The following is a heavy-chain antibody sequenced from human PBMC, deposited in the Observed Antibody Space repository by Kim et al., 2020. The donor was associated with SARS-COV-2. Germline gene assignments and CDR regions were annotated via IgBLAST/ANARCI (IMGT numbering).Heavy chain of an antibody. CDR3: ASLALNCGNACPDSFHL. D-gene: IGHD2-21*01. CDR2: INPNSGDT. Sequence: ASVKVSCKASGYTFTGHYMHWVRQAPGQGLEWMGWINPNSGDTNYAQKFQGRVTMTRDTSITTAYLELSSLRSDDTAVYYCASLALNCGNACPDSFHLWGQGTMVTVSS. CDR1: GYTFTGHY. J-gene: IGHJ3*01. V-gene: IGHV1-2*02.